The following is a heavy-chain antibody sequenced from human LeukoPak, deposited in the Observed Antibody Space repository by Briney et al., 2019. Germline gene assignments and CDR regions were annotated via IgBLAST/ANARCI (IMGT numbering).Heavy chain of an antibody. CDR1: GFTFSGYV. CDR3: AREKYYGDSGLGPPPIDY. V-gene: IGHV3-23*01. CDR2: ISGSGGST. J-gene: IGHJ4*02. Sequence: GGSLRLSCAASGFTFSGYVMTWVRQPPGKGLQWVADISGSGGSTYYADSVKGRFTISRDNAKNSLYLQMNSLRAEDTAVYYCAREKYYGDSGLGPPPIDYWGQGTLVTVSS. D-gene: IGHD4-17*01.